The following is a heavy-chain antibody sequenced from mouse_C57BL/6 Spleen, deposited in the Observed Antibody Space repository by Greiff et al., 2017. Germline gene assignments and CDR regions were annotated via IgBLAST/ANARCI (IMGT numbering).Heavy chain of an antibody. Sequence: EVRLMGFGGGLVKPGGSLKLSCAASGFTFSDYGMHWVRQAPEKGLEWVAYISSGSSTIYYANTVKGRFTISRDNAKNTLFLQMTSLRSEDTAMYYGAREGLRRKYAMDYWGQGTSVTVSS. CDR1: GFTFSDYG. V-gene: IGHV5-17*01. J-gene: IGHJ4*01. CDR3: AREGLRRKYAMDY. CDR2: ISSGSSTI. D-gene: IGHD2-4*01.